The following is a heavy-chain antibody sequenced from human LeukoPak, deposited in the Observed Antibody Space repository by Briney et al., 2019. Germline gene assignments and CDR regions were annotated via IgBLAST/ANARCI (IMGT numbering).Heavy chain of an antibody. J-gene: IGHJ4*02. CDR3: ARVRLEMSDY. V-gene: IGHV3-48*01. CDR2: ISSSSSTI. Sequence: GRSLRLSCAASGFTFSSYSMNWVRQAPGKGLEWVSYISSSSSTIYYADSVKGRFTISRDNAKNSLYLQMNSLRAEDTAVYYCARVRLEMSDYWGQGTLVTVSS. D-gene: IGHD5-24*01. CDR1: GFTFSSYS.